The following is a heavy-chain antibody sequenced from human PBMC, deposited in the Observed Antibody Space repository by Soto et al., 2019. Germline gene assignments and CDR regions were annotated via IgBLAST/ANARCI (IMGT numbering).Heavy chain of an antibody. Sequence: GELQQWGTGLLKPSETLSLNCSVYGGSSRAYHWSWIRQSPGEGLERIGEFSYSGSLNYNPSLKGRVAVSLDTSTNHFALTMTSVAAADTAVYFCAGGPRYWSFALWGRGTLVTVS. V-gene: IGHV4-34*01. D-gene: IGHD1-20*01. CDR1: GGSSRAYH. CDR3: AGGPRYWSFAL. J-gene: IGHJ2*01. CDR2: FSYSGSL.